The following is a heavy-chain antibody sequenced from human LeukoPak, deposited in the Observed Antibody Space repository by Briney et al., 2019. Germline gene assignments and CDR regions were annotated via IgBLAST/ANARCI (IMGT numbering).Heavy chain of an antibody. V-gene: IGHV3-23*01. J-gene: IGHJ3*01. D-gene: IGHD2/OR15-2a*01. Sequence: GGSLRLSCAASGFTFSEFAMSWVRQAPGKGLEWDSTIGGGDERYFADSVKGRFTISRDDSKNTMSLQMNSLRPGDTAVYYCARDAWSRNGIYDPFGVWGQGTMVTVSS. CDR3: ARDAWSRNGIYDPFGV. CDR2: IGGGDER. CDR1: GFTFSEFA.